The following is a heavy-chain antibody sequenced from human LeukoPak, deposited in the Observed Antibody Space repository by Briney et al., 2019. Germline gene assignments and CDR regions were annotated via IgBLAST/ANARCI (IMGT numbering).Heavy chain of an antibody. J-gene: IGHJ4*02. Sequence: ASVKVSCKASGYTFSSYGISWVRQAPGQGLEWMGWISAYNGNTNYAQKLQGRVTMTTDTSTSTAYMELRSLRSDDTAVYYCARVLAAGSLYYFDYWGQGTLVTVSS. CDR2: ISAYNGNT. V-gene: IGHV1-18*01. CDR3: ARVLAAGSLYYFDY. CDR1: GYTFSSYG. D-gene: IGHD6-13*01.